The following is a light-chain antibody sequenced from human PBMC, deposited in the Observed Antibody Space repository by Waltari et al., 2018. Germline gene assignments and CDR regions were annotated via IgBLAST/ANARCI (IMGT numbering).Light chain of an antibody. Sequence: EIVMTQSPATLSVSPGERATLSCRASQSVSSNLARYQPKPGQAPRLLIYGASTRATGIPARFSGSGSGTEFTLTISSLQSEDFAVYYCQQYNNWPPWTFGQGTKVEIK. CDR2: GAS. V-gene: IGKV3-15*01. J-gene: IGKJ1*01. CDR3: QQYNNWPPWT. CDR1: QSVSSN.